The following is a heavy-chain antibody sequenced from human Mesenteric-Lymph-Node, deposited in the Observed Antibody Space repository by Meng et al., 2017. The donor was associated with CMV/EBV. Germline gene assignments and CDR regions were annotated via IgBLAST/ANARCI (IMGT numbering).Heavy chain of an antibody. CDR3: ARDLVRRYYDSSGSYPHFEY. CDR1: FSEYY. J-gene: IGHJ4*02. D-gene: IGHD3-22*01. CDR2: MSTTGTYT. Sequence: FSEYYMSWIRQAPGKGLEWVSYMSTTGTYTNYADSMKGRFTISRDNARNTLYLQMNSLRVEDTAVYYCARDLVRRYYDSSGSYPHFEYWGQGSLVTVSS. V-gene: IGHV3-11*06.